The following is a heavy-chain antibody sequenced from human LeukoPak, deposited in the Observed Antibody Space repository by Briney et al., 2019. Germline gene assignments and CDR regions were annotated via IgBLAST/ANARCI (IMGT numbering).Heavy chain of an antibody. CDR1: GGSISSSSFY. D-gene: IGHD2-2*02. CDR3: ARQRYCSSTSCYRNAEYFQH. V-gene: IGHV4-39*01. CDR2: IYYSGST. Sequence: ETLSLTCTVSGGSISSSSFYWGWIRQPPGKGLEWIGSIYYSGSTYYNPSLKSRVTISVDTSKNQFSLKLSSVTAADTAVYYCARQRYCSSTSCYRNAEYFQHWGQGTLVTVSS. J-gene: IGHJ1*01.